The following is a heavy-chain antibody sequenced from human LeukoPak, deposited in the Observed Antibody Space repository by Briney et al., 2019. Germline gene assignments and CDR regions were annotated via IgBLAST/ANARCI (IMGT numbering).Heavy chain of an antibody. V-gene: IGHV4-59*01. D-gene: IGHD3-22*01. Sequence: SETLSLTCTVSGGSISSYYWGWIRQPPGKGLEWIGYIYYSGSTNYNPSLKSRVTISVDTSKNQFSLKLSSVTAADTAVYYCARAYDSSGYNDYWGQGTLVTVSS. CDR1: GGSISSYY. J-gene: IGHJ4*02. CDR3: ARAYDSSGYNDY. CDR2: IYYSGST.